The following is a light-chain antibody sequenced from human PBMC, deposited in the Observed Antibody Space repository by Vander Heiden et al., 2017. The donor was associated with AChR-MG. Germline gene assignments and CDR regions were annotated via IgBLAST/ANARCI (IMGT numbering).Light chain of an antibody. CDR3: QQYYSTPHT. Sequence: DIVVTQSPESLAVSLGERATINCKSSQSVLYNANNKNYLAWYQQKPGQPPKLLIYGASTRELGVPGRFSGSGSGTDFTLTISSLQAEDVAVYFCQQYYSTPHTFGQGTKLEIK. J-gene: IGKJ2*01. CDR1: QSVLYNANNKNY. V-gene: IGKV4-1*01. CDR2: GAS.